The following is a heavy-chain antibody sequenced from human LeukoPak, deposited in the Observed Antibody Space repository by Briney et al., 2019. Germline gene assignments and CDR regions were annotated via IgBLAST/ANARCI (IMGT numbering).Heavy chain of an antibody. V-gene: IGHV4-34*01. Sequence: SETLSLTCAVYGGSFSGYYWSWIRQPPGKGLEWIGEINHSGSTNYNPSLKSRVTISVDTSKNQFSLKLSSVTAADTAVYYCAREKPFDRPRDFWSGYRTDYIYYYYYYMDVWGKGTTVTVSS. CDR3: AREKPFDRPRDFWSGYRTDYIYYYYYYMDV. CDR2: INHSGST. CDR1: GGSFSGYY. D-gene: IGHD3-3*01. J-gene: IGHJ6*03.